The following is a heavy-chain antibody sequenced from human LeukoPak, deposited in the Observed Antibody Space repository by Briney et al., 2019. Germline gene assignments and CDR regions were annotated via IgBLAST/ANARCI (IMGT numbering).Heavy chain of an antibody. V-gene: IGHV3-53*04. Sequence: PGGSLRLSCAASGFTVSSNYMSWVRQAPGKGLEWVSVIYSGGSTYHADSVKGRFTISRHNSKNTLYLQMNSLRAEDTAVYYCARDCSGGSCYYYYGMDVWGQGTTVTVSS. CDR1: GFTVSSNY. CDR2: IYSGGST. CDR3: ARDCSGGSCYYYYGMDV. J-gene: IGHJ6*02. D-gene: IGHD2-15*01.